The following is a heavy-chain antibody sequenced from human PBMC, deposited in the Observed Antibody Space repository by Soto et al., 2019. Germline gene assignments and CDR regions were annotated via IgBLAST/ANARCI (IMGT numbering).Heavy chain of an antibody. V-gene: IGHV1-18*01. CDR1: GYTFTTYG. CDR3: ARGPTDYYDNSGNYFLDY. D-gene: IGHD3-22*01. Sequence: QVQLVQSGAEVKKPGASVKVSCKASGYTFTTYGMSWVRQAPGQGLDWMGWISTYNGNTKYAERLQGRVTMTTDTTTSTAYMELRSLTSDDTAVYYCARGPTDYYDNSGNYFLDYWGQGTLVNVSS. J-gene: IGHJ4*02. CDR2: ISTYNGNT.